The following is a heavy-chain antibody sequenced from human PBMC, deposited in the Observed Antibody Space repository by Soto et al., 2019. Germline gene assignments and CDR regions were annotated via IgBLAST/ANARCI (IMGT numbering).Heavy chain of an antibody. CDR1: GFSFDSYS. CDR3: AKDTSKYSNNWPAYYGLDV. Sequence: PGGSLRLSCAASGFSFDSYSMHWVRQAPGKGLEWVTTVSFDSKNKYYIDSVEGRFTISRDNSKNTLSLQMNSLKAEDTAVYYCAKDTSKYSNNWPAYYGLDVWGQGTTVTVSS. CDR2: VSFDSKNK. J-gene: IGHJ6*02. V-gene: IGHV3-30*18. D-gene: IGHD1-1*01.